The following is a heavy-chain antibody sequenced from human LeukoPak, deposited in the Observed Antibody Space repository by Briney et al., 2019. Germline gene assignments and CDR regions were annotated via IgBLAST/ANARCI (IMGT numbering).Heavy chain of an antibody. CDR1: GGSISSGDYY. CDR3: ASTAYYDFWNRFRGMDV. Sequence: PSETLSLTCTVSGGSISSGDYYWSWIRQPPGKGLEWIGYIYYSGSTYYNPSLKSRVTISVDTSKNQFSLKLSSVTAADTAVYYCASTAYYDFWNRFRGMDVWGQGTTVTVSS. V-gene: IGHV4-30-4*01. CDR2: IYYSGST. D-gene: IGHD3-3*01. J-gene: IGHJ6*02.